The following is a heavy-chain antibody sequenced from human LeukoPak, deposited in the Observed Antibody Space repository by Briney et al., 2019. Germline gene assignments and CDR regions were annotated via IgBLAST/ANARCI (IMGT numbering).Heavy chain of an antibody. CDR3: ARGDYYDILTGYYPPDY. CDR1: GYTFTNYD. CDR2: MNPNSGNT. J-gene: IGHJ4*02. D-gene: IGHD3-9*01. V-gene: IGHV1-8*01. Sequence: VASVKVSCKASGYTFTNYDINWVRQATGQGLEWMGWMNPNSGNTGYAQKFQGRVTMTRNTSISTAYMELSSLRSEDTAVYYCARGDYYDILTGYYPPDYWGQGTLVTVSS.